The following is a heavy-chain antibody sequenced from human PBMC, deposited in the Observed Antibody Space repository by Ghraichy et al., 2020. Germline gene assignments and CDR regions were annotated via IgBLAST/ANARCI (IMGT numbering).Heavy chain of an antibody. V-gene: IGHV3-73*01. Sequence: LTCAASGFPFSDSAMHWVRQASGKGLEWVGRIRKKANTYATAYATSVKGRFTISRDDSKNTAYLQMNSLKTEDTAVYYCTSSYCSITSCYEPFDYWGQGTLVTVSS. CDR3: TSSYCSITSCYEPFDY. J-gene: IGHJ4*02. CDR2: IRKKANTYAT. CDR1: GFPFSDSA. D-gene: IGHD2-2*01.